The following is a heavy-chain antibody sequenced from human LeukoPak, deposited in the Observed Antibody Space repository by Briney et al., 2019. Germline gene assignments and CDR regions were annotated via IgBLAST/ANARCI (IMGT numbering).Heavy chain of an antibody. D-gene: IGHD5-24*01. CDR2: IIPIFGTA. V-gene: IGHV1-69*05. Sequence: SVKVSCKASGGTFSSYAISWVRQAPGQGLEWMGGIIPIFGTANYAQKFQGRVTITTDESTSTADMELSSLRSEDTAVYYCARQTLTRDGYNLGYFDYWGQRTLVTVSS. CDR3: ARQTLTRDGYNLGYFDY. CDR1: GGTFSSYA. J-gene: IGHJ4*02.